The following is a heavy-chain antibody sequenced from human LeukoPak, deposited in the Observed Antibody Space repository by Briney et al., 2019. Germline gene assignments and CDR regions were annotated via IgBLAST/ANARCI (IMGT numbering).Heavy chain of an antibody. Sequence: GGSLRLSCAASGFTFSSYAMSWVRQAPGKGLEWLSAISGSGGSTYYADSVQGRFTISRDNSKNTLYLQMSSLRAEDTAVYYCANSPKSDYWGQGTLVTVSS. CDR3: ANSPKSDY. CDR2: ISGSGGST. J-gene: IGHJ4*02. V-gene: IGHV3-23*01. CDR1: GFTFSSYA.